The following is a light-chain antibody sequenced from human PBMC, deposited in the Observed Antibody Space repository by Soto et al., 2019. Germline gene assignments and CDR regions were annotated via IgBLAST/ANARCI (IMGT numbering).Light chain of an antibody. CDR2: GVS. J-gene: IGKJ1*01. CDR3: HQFGTSPKT. CDR1: QSVSSNY. Sequence: EIVLTQSPGTLSLSPGERATLSCRASQSVSSNYLAWYQHKPGQAPRLLIYGVSSRATGIPDRFSGSGSGTHFTLTISRLEPEDFAVYYCHQFGTSPKTFGQGTKVEIK. V-gene: IGKV3-20*01.